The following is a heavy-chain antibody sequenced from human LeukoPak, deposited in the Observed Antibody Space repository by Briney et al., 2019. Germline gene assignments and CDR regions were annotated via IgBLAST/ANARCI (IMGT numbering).Heavy chain of an antibody. J-gene: IGHJ4*02. CDR2: INPNSGDT. CDR3: ARVSSDIVVVPADSYYFDY. Sequence: GASVKVSCKASGYSFTGYYIHWVRQAPGQGLECMGWINPNSGDTNYAQKFQGRVTMTRDTSISTAYMELSRLRSDDTAVYYCARVSSDIVVVPADSYYFDYWGQGTLVTVSS. V-gene: IGHV1-2*02. CDR1: GYSFTGYY. D-gene: IGHD2-2*01.